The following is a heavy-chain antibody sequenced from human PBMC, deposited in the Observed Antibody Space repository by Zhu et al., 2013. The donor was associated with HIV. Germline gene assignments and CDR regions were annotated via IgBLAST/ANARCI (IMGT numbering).Heavy chain of an antibody. D-gene: IGHD6-13*01. CDR1: GYSFINYG. CDR2: LGSYNGNT. CDR3: ASGGVGSSWYYFDY. V-gene: IGHV1-18*01. J-gene: IGHJ4*02. Sequence: QVQLVQSGPEVKKPGASVKVSCKASGYSFINYGISWVRQAPGQGLEWMGWLGSYNGNTNYAQNLQGRVTMTTDTSTTAVYLELRSLRSDDTAVYYCASGGVGSSWYYFDYWGQGTLVTVSS.